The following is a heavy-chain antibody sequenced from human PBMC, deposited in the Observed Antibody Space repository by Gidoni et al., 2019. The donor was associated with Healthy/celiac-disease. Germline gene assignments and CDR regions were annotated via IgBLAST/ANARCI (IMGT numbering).Heavy chain of an antibody. CDR1: GGHFRSDT. CDR2: IIPILGIA. J-gene: IGHJ4*02. CDR3: ASTPSDSVVVTATHYDY. D-gene: IGHD2-21*02. V-gene: IGHV1-69*02. Sequence: QVPLVQSGAEVKKPGSSVKVSCKASGGHFRSDTISWVRQAPGQGLEWMGRIIPILGIANYAQKFQGRVTITADKSTSTAYMELSSLRSEDTAVYYCASTPSDSVVVTATHYDYWGQGTLVTVSS.